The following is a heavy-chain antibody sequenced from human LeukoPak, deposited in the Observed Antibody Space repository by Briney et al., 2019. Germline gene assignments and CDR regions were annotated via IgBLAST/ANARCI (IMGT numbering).Heavy chain of an antibody. CDR2: INPSGGST. J-gene: IGHJ3*02. D-gene: IGHD1-14*01. Sequence: ASVKVSCKASGYTFTSYYMHWVRQAPGQGLEWMGIINPSGGSTSYAQKFQGRVTVTRDTSTSTVYMELSSLRSEDTAVYYCARDARNFAFDIWGQGTMVTVSS. V-gene: IGHV1-46*03. CDR1: GYTFTSYY. CDR3: ARDARNFAFDI.